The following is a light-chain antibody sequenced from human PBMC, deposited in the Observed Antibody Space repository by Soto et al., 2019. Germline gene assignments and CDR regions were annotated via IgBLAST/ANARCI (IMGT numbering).Light chain of an antibody. Sequence: EIVLTRSPGTLSLSPGEEATLSCRASQSVDSSHLAWYQQKPGQAPRLLIYGASSRANGIPHRFSGSGFGTDFTLTISKLEPEDLAVYYCQHYGSPRPVTVGQGTRLEIK. CDR1: QSVDSSH. CDR3: QHYGSPRPVT. J-gene: IGKJ5*01. CDR2: GAS. V-gene: IGKV3-20*01.